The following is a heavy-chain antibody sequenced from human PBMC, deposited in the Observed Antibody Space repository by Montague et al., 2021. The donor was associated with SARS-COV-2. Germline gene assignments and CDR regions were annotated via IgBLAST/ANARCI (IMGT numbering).Heavy chain of an antibody. Sequence: SETLSLTCTVSGASIRDYYWCWIRQPPGKGLEWIGYIYESGSTKSNPSLTSRLIMSVDTSRNQFSLTLSSVTTADTAVYYCARDRGLSGFYGYDPLYFYGMDVWGQGTTVIVSS. J-gene: IGHJ6*02. D-gene: IGHD5-12*01. CDR1: GASIRDYY. CDR2: IYESGST. V-gene: IGHV4-59*01. CDR3: ARDRGLSGFYGYDPLYFYGMDV.